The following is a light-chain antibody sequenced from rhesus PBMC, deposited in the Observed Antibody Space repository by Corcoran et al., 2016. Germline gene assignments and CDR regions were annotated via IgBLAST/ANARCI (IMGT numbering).Light chain of an antibody. V-gene: IGKV1-32*04. J-gene: IGKJ1*01. CDR3: QQGNSNPWT. CDR2: HAN. CDR1: QGIGNY. Sequence: DIQVSQSPSSLSASVGDRVTITCRASQGIGNYLNCYQQKPGKAPKLLMNHANSLGTGVPSRFSGSRSGTECTLTISSLQPEDFATYYCQQGNSNPWTFGQGTKVEIK.